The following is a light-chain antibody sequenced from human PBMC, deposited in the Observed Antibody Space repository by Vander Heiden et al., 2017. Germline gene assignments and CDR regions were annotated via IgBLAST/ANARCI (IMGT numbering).Light chain of an antibody. V-gene: IGLV2-23*02. CDR3: CSYAGGTTLEL. CDR2: EVS. CDR1: SSDVGTFDL. Sequence: QSALTQPASVSGSPGQSITISCTGTSSDVGTFDLVSWYQQHPGKAPKLMIFEVSKRPSGVSDRFSGSKSGNTASLTISGLQAEDEADYYCCSYAGGTTLELLGGGTKLTVL. J-gene: IGLJ2*01.